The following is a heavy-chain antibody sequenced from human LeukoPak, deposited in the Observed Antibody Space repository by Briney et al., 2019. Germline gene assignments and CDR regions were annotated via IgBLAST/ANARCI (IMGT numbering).Heavy chain of an antibody. CDR1: GFTFSSYG. V-gene: IGHV3-21*01. Sequence: PGGSLRLSCAASGFTFSSYGIHWVRQAPGKGLEWVSSISSSSSYIYYADSVKGRFTISRDNAKNSLYLQMNSLRAEDTAVYYCARVEAAAVPHYFDYWGQGTLVTVSS. CDR3: ARVEAAAVPHYFDY. CDR2: ISSSSSYI. D-gene: IGHD6-13*01. J-gene: IGHJ4*02.